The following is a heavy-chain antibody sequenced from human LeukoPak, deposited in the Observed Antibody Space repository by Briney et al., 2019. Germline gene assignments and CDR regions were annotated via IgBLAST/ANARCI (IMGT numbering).Heavy chain of an antibody. CDR1: GFTFSTYA. V-gene: IGHV3-23*01. Sequence: GGSLRLSCAASGFTFSTYAMSWVRQAPGKGLEWVSAICGSDGSRYYADSVKGRFTISKDNSKNTLYLQMNSLRGEDTAVYYCAKGGSPSCYSSSGYWGQGTLVTVSS. CDR2: ICGSDGSR. CDR3: AKGGSPSCYSSSGY. J-gene: IGHJ4*02. D-gene: IGHD2-2*01.